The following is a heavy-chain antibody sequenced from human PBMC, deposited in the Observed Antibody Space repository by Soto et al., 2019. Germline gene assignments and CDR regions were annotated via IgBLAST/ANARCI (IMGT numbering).Heavy chain of an antibody. CDR1: GGSIRSNTYY. D-gene: IGHD6-19*01. J-gene: IGHJ5*02. V-gene: IGHV4-39*01. Sequence: QLHLQESGPGLVKSSETLSLTCTVSGGSIRSNTYYWGWIRQPPGKGLEWIGSMYYTGSTYENPSLKSRVTIFIDTSKNQFSLKMTSVTDADTAVYYCARHGASYNSGWSFDPWGQGTLVTVSS. CDR2: MYYTGST. CDR3: ARHGASYNSGWSFDP.